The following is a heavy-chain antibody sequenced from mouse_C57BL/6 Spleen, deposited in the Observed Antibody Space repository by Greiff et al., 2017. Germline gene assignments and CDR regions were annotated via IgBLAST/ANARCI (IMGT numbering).Heavy chain of an antibody. CDR2: ISSGSSTL. CDR1: GFTFSDYG. V-gene: IGHV5-17*01. Sequence: EVHLVESGGGLVKPGGSLKLSCAASGFTFSDYGMHWVRQAPETGLEWVAYISSGSSTLYYADTVKGPFTISIDTANNTLFLQMTSLWSEDTAMYYCAGYWSFDYWGQGTTLTVSS. D-gene: IGHD1-2*01. J-gene: IGHJ2*01. CDR3: AGYWSFDY.